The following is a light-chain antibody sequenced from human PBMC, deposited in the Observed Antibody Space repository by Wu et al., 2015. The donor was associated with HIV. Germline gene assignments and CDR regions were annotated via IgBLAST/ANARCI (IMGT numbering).Light chain of an antibody. J-gene: IGKJ4*01. Sequence: DVHMTQSPSSLSASVGDTVTMTCRASQSITNYLNWYQQKPGRAPKLLIYAASTLQSGVPSRFSGSGSGTHFTLTIRSLHPEDFATYYCQQSDSAPCTFGGGPRWRSN. CDR3: QQSDSAPCT. CDR2: AAS. CDR1: QSITNY. V-gene: IGKV1-39*01.